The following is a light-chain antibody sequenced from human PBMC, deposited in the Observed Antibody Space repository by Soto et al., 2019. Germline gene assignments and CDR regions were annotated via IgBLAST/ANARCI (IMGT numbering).Light chain of an antibody. V-gene: IGLV2-11*01. CDR1: SNDVGGHSH. CDR2: DVT. CDR3: CSYADTNTLI. Sequence: QSAQTQPRSVSGSPGQSVTISCTGTSNDVGGHSHVSWYQQHPGKAPKVMIYDVTKRPSGVPDRFSGSKSGNTASLTISGLQAEDEAEYHCCSYADTNTLIFGGGTKLTVL. J-gene: IGLJ2*01.